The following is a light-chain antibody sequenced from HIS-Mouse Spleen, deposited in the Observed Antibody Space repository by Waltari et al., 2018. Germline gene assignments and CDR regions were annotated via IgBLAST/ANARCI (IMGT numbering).Light chain of an antibody. CDR3: CSYAGSSTWV. V-gene: IGLV2-23*01. J-gene: IGLJ3*02. Sequence: QSALTQPASVSGSPGQSITISCTGTSRDVGSYNLVSWYQQHPGEAPKPMIYEGSKRPSGVSNRFSGSKSGNTASLTISGLQAEDEADYYCCSYAGSSTWVFGGGTKLTVL. CDR1: SRDVGSYNL. CDR2: EGS.